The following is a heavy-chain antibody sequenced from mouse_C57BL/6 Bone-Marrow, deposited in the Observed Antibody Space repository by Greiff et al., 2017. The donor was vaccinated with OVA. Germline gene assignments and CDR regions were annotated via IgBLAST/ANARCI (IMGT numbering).Heavy chain of an antibody. Sequence: EVKVVESGGGLVQPGESLKLSCESNEYEFPSHDMSWVRKTPEKRLELVAAINSDGGSTYYPDTMERRFIISRDNTKKTLYLQMSSLRSEDTALYYCASPYYYGSSYDYWGQGTTLTVSS. V-gene: IGHV5-2*01. D-gene: IGHD1-1*01. CDR1: EYEFPSHD. CDR2: INSDGGST. CDR3: ASPYYYGSSYDY. J-gene: IGHJ2*01.